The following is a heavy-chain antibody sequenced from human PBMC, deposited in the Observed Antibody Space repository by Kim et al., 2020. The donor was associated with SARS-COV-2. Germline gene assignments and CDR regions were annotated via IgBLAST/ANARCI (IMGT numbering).Heavy chain of an antibody. CDR3: ARSRYYAPSSFLVRFVP. D-gene: IGHD3-22*01. Sequence: SETLSLTCAVYGGSFSGYYWSWIRQPPGKGLEWIGEIYHSGTTKYNPSLKSRVTISLDTAKNQFSLKLSSVTAADTAVYFCARSRYYAPSSFLVRFVPWG. V-gene: IGHV4-34*01. CDR2: IYHSGTT. J-gene: IGHJ5*02. CDR1: GGSFSGYY.